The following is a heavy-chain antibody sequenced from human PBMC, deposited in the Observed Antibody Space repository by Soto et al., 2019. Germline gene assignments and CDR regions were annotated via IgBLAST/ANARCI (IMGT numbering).Heavy chain of an antibody. J-gene: IGHJ4*02. CDR2: INPSGGST. CDR1: GYTFTSYN. V-gene: IGHV1-46*01. Sequence: GASVKVSCKASGYTFTSYNIHWMRQAPGQGLEWMGLINPSGGSTTYAQKFQGRVTMTRDTSTSTVYMDLSSLKSEDTAVYYCARSPYSSGYYYWDDYWGQGTLVTVSS. CDR3: ARSPYSSGYYYWDDY. D-gene: IGHD3-22*01.